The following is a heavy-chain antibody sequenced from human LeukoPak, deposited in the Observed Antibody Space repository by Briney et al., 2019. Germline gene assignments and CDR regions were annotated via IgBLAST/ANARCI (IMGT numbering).Heavy chain of an antibody. D-gene: IGHD6-19*01. CDR1: GFTFSSYS. CDR2: ISSSSSYI. Sequence: TGGSLRLSCAASGFTFSSYSMNWVRQAPGKGLEWVSSISSSSSYIYYADSVKGRFTISRDNAKNSLYLQMNSLRAEDTAVYYCARDPSSGWYFDYWGQGTLVTVSS. CDR3: ARDPSSGWYFDY. V-gene: IGHV3-21*04. J-gene: IGHJ4*02.